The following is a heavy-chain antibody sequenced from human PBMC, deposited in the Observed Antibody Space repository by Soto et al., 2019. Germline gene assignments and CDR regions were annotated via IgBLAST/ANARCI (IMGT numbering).Heavy chain of an antibody. D-gene: IGHD2-15*01. CDR3: AKVGLLGGYCSGGSCFSWFDP. J-gene: IGHJ5*02. CDR1: GVTFSSYG. V-gene: IGHV3-23*01. Sequence: GGSLRLSCAASGVTFSSYGMHWVRQAPGKGLEWVSGVSGSGGSTYYADSVKGRFTISRDNSKSALFLQMKSLRAEDTAVYYCAKVGLLGGYCSGGSCFSWFDPWGQGALVTVSS. CDR2: VSGSGGST.